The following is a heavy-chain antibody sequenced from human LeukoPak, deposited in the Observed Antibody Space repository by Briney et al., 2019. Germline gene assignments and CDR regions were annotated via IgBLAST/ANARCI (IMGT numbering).Heavy chain of an antibody. V-gene: IGHV3-23*01. J-gene: IGHJ4*02. Sequence: GGSLRLSCAAPGFTFTSYGMSWVRQAPGKGLEWVSGISVSVDSTYYADSVKGRFTISRDNSKNTVYLQMNSLRAEDTAVYYCARGSKTAGTIYSFDYWGQGTLVTVSS. CDR3: ARGSKTAGTIYSFDY. CDR2: ISVSVDST. CDR1: GFTFTSYG. D-gene: IGHD6-13*01.